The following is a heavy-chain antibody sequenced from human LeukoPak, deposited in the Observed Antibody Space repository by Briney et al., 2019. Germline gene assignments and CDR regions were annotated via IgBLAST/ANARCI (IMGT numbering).Heavy chain of an antibody. V-gene: IGHV4-30-4*08. CDR3: ARGSIAARPDYYYYMDV. Sequence: PSQTLSLTCTVSGGSISSGDYYWSWIRQPPGKGLEWIGYIYHSGSTYYNPSLKSRVTISVDTSKNQFSLRLSSVTAADTAVYYCARGSIAARPDYYYYMDVWGKGTTVTVSS. CDR1: GGSISSGDYY. J-gene: IGHJ6*03. D-gene: IGHD6-6*01. CDR2: IYHSGST.